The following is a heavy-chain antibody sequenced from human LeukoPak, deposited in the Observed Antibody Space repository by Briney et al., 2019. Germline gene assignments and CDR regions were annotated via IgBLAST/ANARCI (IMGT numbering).Heavy chain of an antibody. J-gene: IGHJ6*02. V-gene: IGHV3-11*04. CDR3: AIPQGVTDYYYGMDV. Sequence: GGSLGLSCAASGFTFSDYYMSWIRQAPGKGLEWVSYISSSGSTIYYADSVKGRFTISRDNAKNSLYLQMNSLRAEDTAVYYCAIPQGVTDYYYGMDVWGQGTTVTVSS. CDR1: GFTFSDYY. CDR2: ISSSGSTI. D-gene: IGHD3-10*01.